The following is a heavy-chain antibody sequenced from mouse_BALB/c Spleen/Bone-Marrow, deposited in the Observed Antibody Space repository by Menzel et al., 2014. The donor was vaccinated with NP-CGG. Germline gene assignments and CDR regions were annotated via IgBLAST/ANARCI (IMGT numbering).Heavy chain of an antibody. J-gene: IGHJ3*01. CDR1: GYTFTSYN. CDR2: IYPGSGGT. D-gene: IGHD2-12*01. V-gene: IGHV1-12*01. Sequence: QVQLQQSGAELVRSGASVKMSCKASGYTFTSYNMHWVKQTPGQGLEWIGYIYPGSGGTNYNQKFKGKATLTADTSSSTAYMQITSLTSEDSAVYFCARSGRQAWFPYWGQGTLVTVPA. CDR3: ARSGRQAWFPY.